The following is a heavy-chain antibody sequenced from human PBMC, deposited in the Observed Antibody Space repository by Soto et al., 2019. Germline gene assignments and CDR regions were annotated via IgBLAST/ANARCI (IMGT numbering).Heavy chain of an antibody. D-gene: IGHD2-2*02. Sequence: GASVKVSCKASGGTFSSYAISWVRQAPGQGLEWMGGIIPIFGTANYAQKFQGRVTITADESTSTAYMELSSLRSEDTAVYYCARDRGTVIVVVPAAIRNYYYYYGMDVWGQGTTVTVSS. CDR1: GGTFSSYA. V-gene: IGHV1-69*13. CDR3: ARDRGTVIVVVPAAIRNYYYYYGMDV. CDR2: IIPIFGTA. J-gene: IGHJ6*02.